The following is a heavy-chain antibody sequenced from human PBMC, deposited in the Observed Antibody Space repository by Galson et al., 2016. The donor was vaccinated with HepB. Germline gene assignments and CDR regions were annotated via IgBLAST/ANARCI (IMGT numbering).Heavy chain of an antibody. CDR2: MSYDGTNT. J-gene: IGHJ6*02. Sequence: SLRLSCAASGFTFSAYAVHWVRQAPGKGLEWVALMSYDGTNTHYADSVKGRFTISRDISQTTIHLQMNGLRAEDTAVYYCAREYGEREGDSYTYYYSYYGMDVWGQGTTVTVS. CDR3: AREYGEREGDSYTYYYSYYGMDV. D-gene: IGHD2-21*02. V-gene: IGHV3-30*04. CDR1: GFTFSAYA.